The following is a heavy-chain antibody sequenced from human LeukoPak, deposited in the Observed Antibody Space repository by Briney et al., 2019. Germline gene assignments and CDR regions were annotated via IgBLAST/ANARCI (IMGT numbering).Heavy chain of an antibody. D-gene: IGHD6-13*01. CDR3: ASWGIAAAGTSV. V-gene: IGHV4-39*07. J-gene: IGHJ6*04. CDR2: IYYSGST. Sequence: SETLSLTCTVFGGSISSSSYYWGWIRQPPGKGLEWIGSIYYSGSTYYNPSLKSRVTISVDTSKNQFSLKLSSVTAADTAVYYCASWGIAAAGTSVWGKGTTVTVSS. CDR1: GGSISSSSYY.